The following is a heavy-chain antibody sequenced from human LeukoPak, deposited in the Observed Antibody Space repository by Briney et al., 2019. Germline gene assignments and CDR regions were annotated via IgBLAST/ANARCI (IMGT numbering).Heavy chain of an antibody. J-gene: IGHJ4*02. CDR1: GGSISGQY. CDR2: IYYTGIT. V-gene: IGHV4-59*11. CDR3: ASGGYSGYEPDY. Sequence: PSETLSLTCTVSGGSISGQYWSLIRQPPGKGLEWIGYIYYTGITNYNPSLKSRVTMSVDTSKNQFSMKLTSVTSADTAVYYCASGGYSGYEPDYWGQGTLVTVSS. D-gene: IGHD5-12*01.